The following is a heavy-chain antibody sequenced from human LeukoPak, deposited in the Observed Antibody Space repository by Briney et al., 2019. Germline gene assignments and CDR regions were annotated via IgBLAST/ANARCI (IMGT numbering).Heavy chain of an antibody. CDR2: INHSGST. D-gene: IGHD1-26*01. J-gene: IGHJ4*02. V-gene: IGHV4-34*01. CDR3: ASFPLVGATKYFDY. CDR1: GGSFSGYY. Sequence: SETLSLTCAVYGGSFSGYYWSWIRQPPGKGLEWIGEINHSGSTNYNPSLKSRVTISVDTSKNQFSLKLSSVTAADTAVYYCASFPLVGATKYFDYWGQGTLVTVSS.